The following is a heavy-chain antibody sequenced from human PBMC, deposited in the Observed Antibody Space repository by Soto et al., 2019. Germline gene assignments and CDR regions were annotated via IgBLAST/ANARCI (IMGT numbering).Heavy chain of an antibody. CDR3: VRKVSSTWSSLNWFDP. V-gene: IGHV2-26*01. D-gene: IGHD6-13*01. CDR2: IFSNDEK. CDR1: GFSLSNARMG. Sequence: SGPTLVNPTETLTLTCTVSGFSLSNARMGVSWIRQPPGKALEWLAHIFSNDEKSYRTSLKSRLTISKDTSKSQVVLTMTNMDPVDTGTYYCVRKVSSTWSSLNWFDPWGQGTLVTVSS. J-gene: IGHJ5*02.